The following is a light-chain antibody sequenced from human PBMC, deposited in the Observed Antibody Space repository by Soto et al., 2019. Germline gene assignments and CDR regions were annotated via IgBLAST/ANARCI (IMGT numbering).Light chain of an antibody. CDR2: GAS. CDR1: QSVSSTS. J-gene: IGKJ1*01. V-gene: IGKV3-20*01. Sequence: EIVLTQSPGTLSFSPGERATLSCRASQSVSSTSLAWYQQKPGQAPRLLIYGASNRATGIPDRFSGSGSGTDFTLTISRLEAEDVAVYYCQQYDGSPPWTFGLGTKVEFK. CDR3: QQYDGSPPWT.